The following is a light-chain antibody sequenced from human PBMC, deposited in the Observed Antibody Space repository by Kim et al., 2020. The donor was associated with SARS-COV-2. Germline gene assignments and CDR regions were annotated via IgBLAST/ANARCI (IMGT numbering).Light chain of an antibody. J-gene: IGKJ5*01. Sequence: LSPGETATLSCGPSQTKTSIYLAWYQPKPGLAPRLLIYDTSIRATGIPDRCSGSGSGTDFTLTISRLEPEDFAVYYCQKYSTSPTFGQGTRLEIK. V-gene: IGKV3D-20*01. CDR1: QTKTSIY. CDR2: DTS. CDR3: QKYSTSPT.